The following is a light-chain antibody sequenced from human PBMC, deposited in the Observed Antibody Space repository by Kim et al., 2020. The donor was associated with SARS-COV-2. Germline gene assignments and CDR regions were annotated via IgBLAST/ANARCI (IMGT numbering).Light chain of an antibody. V-gene: IGLV3-1*01. Sequence: SPGKTASITCAGDKLGDKYACWYQQKPGQSPVLVIYQDSKRPSGIPERFSGSNSGNTATLTISGTQAMDEADYYCQAWDSSTHVVFGGGTKLTVL. CDR1: KLGDKY. J-gene: IGLJ2*01. CDR3: QAWDSSTHVV. CDR2: QDS.